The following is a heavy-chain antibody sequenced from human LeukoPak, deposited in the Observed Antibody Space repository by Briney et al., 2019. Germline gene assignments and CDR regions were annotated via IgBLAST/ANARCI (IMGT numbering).Heavy chain of an antibody. CDR3: ARGLLTYYYDSSGYYYFDY. CDR2: IYYSGST. CDR1: GGSISSYY. Sequence: SETLSLTCTVSGGSISSYYWSWIRQPPGKGLEWIGYIYYSGSTNYNPSLKSRVTISVDTSKNQFSLKLSSVTAADTAVYYCARGLLTYYYDSSGYYYFDYWGQGTLVTVSS. J-gene: IGHJ4*02. V-gene: IGHV4-59*01. D-gene: IGHD3-22*01.